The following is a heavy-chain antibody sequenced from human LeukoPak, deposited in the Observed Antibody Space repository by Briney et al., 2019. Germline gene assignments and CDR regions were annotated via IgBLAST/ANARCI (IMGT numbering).Heavy chain of an antibody. CDR1: GFPFRNYD. V-gene: IGHV3-23*01. J-gene: IGHJ4*02. D-gene: IGHD3-22*01. CDR3: AKTFYYYSSGYSDD. CDR2: MSGSGAGT. Sequence: GGSLRLSCAVSGFPFRNYDMTWVRQAPGKGLEWVSAMSGSGAGTYYADSVKGRFTISRDNSEKTLYLQMNSLRAEDTAVYYCAKTFYYYSSGYSDDWGQGTLVTVSS.